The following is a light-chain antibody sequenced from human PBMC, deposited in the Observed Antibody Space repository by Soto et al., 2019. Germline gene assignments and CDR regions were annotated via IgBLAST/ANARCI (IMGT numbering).Light chain of an antibody. CDR3: QQLSTYPST. Sequence: DIQMTQSPSSVSSCVGYIFTITCRASQDISRLAWYQQKPGEAPKLLIFAASTLQSGVPSRFSGSGSGTDFTLTISSLQAEDFATYYCQQLSTYPSTFGGGTKVDIK. V-gene: IGKV1-12*02. CDR1: QDISR. CDR2: AAS. J-gene: IGKJ4*01.